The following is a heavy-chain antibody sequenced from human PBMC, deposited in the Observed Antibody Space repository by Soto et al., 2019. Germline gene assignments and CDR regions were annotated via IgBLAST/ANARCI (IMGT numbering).Heavy chain of an antibody. CDR2: IWHDGSKE. CDR3: ARETYYDDNGRMDY. V-gene: IGHV3-33*01. CDR1: GFTFRTYG. J-gene: IGHJ4*02. Sequence: QVQLVESGGGVGQHGRSLRLSCAASGFTFRTYGMHWVRQAPGKGLEWVAIIWHDGSKEYYEDSVKGRFTISRDNSENMLYLQMNSLRADDTAMYYCARETYYDDNGRMDYWGQGTPVTVSS. D-gene: IGHD3-16*01.